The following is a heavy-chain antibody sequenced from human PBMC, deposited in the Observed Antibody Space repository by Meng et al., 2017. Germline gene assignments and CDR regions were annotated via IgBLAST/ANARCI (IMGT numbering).Heavy chain of an antibody. J-gene: IGHJ4*02. CDR2: IYHSGST. V-gene: IGHV4-38-2*02. D-gene: IGHD6-19*01. CDR3: ARARIAVAGTSRFDY. Sequence: GSLRLSCTVSGYSISSGYYWGWIRQPPGKGLEWIGSIYHSGSTYYNPSLKSRVTISVDTSKNQFSLKLSSVTAADTAVYYCARARIAVAGTSRFDYWGQGTLVTVSS. CDR1: GYSISSGYY.